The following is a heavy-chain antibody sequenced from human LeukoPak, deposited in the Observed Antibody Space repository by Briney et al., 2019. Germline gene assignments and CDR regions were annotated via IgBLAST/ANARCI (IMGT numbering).Heavy chain of an antibody. CDR3: ARGARGSYSY. J-gene: IGHJ4*02. V-gene: IGHV4-59*08. D-gene: IGHD1-26*01. Sequence: PSGTLSLTCAVSGGSISSGNWWSWIRQPPGKGLEWIGYIFYSGSTNYNPSLKSRVTISVDTSKNQFSLNLSSVTAADTAVYYCARGARGSYSYWGQGTLVTVSS. CDR1: GGSISSGNW. CDR2: IFYSGST.